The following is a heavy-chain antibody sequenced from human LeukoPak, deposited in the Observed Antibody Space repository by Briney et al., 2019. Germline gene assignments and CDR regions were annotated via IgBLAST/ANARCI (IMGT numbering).Heavy chain of an antibody. CDR2: IKSKTDGGTT. Sequence: GGSLRLSCTASGFTFGDYAMSWVRQAPGKGLEWVGRIKSKTDGGTTDYAAPVKGRFTISRDDSKNTLYLQMNSLKTEDTAVYYCTTDWPAYYYDSSGYYLSDYWGQGTLVTVSS. V-gene: IGHV3-15*01. D-gene: IGHD3-22*01. CDR1: GFTFGDYA. CDR3: TTDWPAYYYDSSGYYLSDY. J-gene: IGHJ4*02.